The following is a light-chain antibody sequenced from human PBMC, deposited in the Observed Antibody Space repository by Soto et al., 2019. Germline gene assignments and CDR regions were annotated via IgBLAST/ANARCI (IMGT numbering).Light chain of an antibody. J-gene: IGKJ1*01. CDR1: QSVTSTY. CDR2: GAS. Sequence: EIVLTQSPGTLSLSPGERATLSCRASQSVTSTYLAWYQQKPGQPPRLLIYGASSRATGIPDRFSGSGSVTDFTLTISRLAPGDFAVYYCQQYGSSPLTFGQGTKVEIK. V-gene: IGKV3-20*01. CDR3: QQYGSSPLT.